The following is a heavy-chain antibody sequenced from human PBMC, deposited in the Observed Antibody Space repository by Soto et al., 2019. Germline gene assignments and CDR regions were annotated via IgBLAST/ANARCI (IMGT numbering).Heavy chain of an antibody. V-gene: IGHV4-59*08. D-gene: IGHD6-6*01. CDR1: GGSISSYY. CDR3: ARTSSIAPRAREFDY. CDR2: IYYSGST. Sequence: PSETLSLTCTVSGGSISSYYWSWIRQPPGKGLEWIGYIYYSGSTNYNPSLKSRVTISVDTSKNQFSLKLSSVTAADTAVYYCARTSSIAPRAREFDYWGQGTLVTVSS. J-gene: IGHJ4*02.